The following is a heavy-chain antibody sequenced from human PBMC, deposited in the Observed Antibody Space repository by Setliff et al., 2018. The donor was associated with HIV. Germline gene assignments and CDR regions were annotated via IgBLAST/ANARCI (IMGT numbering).Heavy chain of an antibody. J-gene: IGHJ5*02. CDR3: TREKFGSGSSVPEVRLFDP. CDR2: INYGGGT. D-gene: IGHD6-25*01. V-gene: IGHV4-34*01. CDR1: GGSFGGSS. Sequence: SETLSLTCAVYGGSFGGSSWSWVRQSPDNHLEFIGEINYGGGTNFNPSLSTRINISLDRSKNQFSLRLRSVTAADTAVYFCTREKFGSGSSVPEVRLFDPWGQGTLVTVSS.